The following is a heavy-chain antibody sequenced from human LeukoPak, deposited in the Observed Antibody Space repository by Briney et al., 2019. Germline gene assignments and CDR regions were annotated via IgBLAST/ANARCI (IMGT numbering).Heavy chain of an antibody. CDR1: GFTFSSYA. CDR3: ARGSRGVDTAMVTAY. V-gene: IGHV3-30*04. J-gene: IGHJ4*02. Sequence: GGSLRLSCAASGFTFSSYAMHWVRQAPGKGLEWVAVISYDGSNKYYADSVKGRFTISRDNSKNTLYLQMNSLRAEDTAVYYCARGSRGVDTAMVTAYWGQGTLVTVSS. D-gene: IGHD5-18*01. CDR2: ISYDGSNK.